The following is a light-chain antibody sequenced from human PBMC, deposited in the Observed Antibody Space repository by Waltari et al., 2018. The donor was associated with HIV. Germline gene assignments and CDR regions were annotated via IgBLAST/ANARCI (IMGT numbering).Light chain of an antibody. Sequence: QSVLTQPPSVSGAPGQRVTISCTGSSSNIGASNDVHWYQQLPGTAPKLLIYRNTNRPSGVPDRFSCSKSGTSASLAITGLRAEDEADYFCQSFDNGLSGVFGGGTKLTVL. CDR1: SSNIGASND. V-gene: IGLV1-40*01. J-gene: IGLJ2*01. CDR3: QSFDNGLSGV. CDR2: RNT.